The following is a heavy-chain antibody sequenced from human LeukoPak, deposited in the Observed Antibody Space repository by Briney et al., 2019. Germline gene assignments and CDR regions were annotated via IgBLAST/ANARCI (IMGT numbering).Heavy chain of an antibody. CDR3: ARSITIFGVVTDYWFDP. J-gene: IGHJ5*02. D-gene: IGHD3-3*01. CDR2: IIPIFGTA. V-gene: IGHV1-69*05. Sequence: VASVKVSCKASGGTFSSYAISWVRQAPGQGLEWMGGIIPIFGTANYAQKFRGRVTITTDESTSTAYMELSSLRSEDTAVYYCARSITIFGVVTDYWFDPWGQGTLVTVSS. CDR1: GGTFSSYA.